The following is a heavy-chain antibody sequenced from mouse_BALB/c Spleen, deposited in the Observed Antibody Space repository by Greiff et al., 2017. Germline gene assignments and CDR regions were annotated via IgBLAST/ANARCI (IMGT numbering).Heavy chain of an antibody. CDR1: GYTFTNYW. CDR2: IYPGGGYT. V-gene: IGHV1-63*02. J-gene: IGHJ3*01. D-gene: IGHD2-3*01. CDR3: ARIYDGYYLFAY. Sequence: QVQLKQSGAELVRPGTSVKISCKASGYTFTNYWLGWVKQRPGHGLEWIGDIYPGGGYTNYNEKFKGKATLTADTSSSTAYMQLSSLTSEDSAVYFCARIYDGYYLFAYWGQGTLVTVSA.